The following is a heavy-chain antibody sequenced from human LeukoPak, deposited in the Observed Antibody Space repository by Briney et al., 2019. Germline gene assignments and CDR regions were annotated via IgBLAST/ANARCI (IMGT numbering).Heavy chain of an antibody. CDR1: GGSISSYY. V-gene: IGHV4-59*01. CDR3: ARGETGDIAFDI. Sequence: SETLSLTCTVSGGSISSYYWSWIRQPPGKGLEWIGYIYYRGSTNYNPSLKSRVTISVDTSKNQFSLKLSSVTAADTAVYYCARGETGDIAFDIWGQGTMVTVSS. J-gene: IGHJ3*02. CDR2: IYYRGST. D-gene: IGHD7-27*01.